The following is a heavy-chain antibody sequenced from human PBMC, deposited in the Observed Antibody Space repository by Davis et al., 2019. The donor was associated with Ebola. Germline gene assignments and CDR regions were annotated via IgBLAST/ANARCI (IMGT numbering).Heavy chain of an antibody. V-gene: IGHV3-7*01. CDR3: ARDLMTIPILGVVIPYDMDV. Sequence: PGGSLRLSCLASGFPFSSYWMNWVRQAPGKGPEWVANINQDGSETNYAESVKGRFTISRDNAADSVSLQMSSLRADDTAVYYCARDLMTIPILGVVIPYDMDVWGQGTTVTVSS. CDR1: GFPFSSYW. D-gene: IGHD3-3*01. CDR2: INQDGSET. J-gene: IGHJ6*02.